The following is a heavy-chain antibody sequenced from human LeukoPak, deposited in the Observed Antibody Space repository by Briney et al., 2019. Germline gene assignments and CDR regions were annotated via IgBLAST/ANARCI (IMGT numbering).Heavy chain of an antibody. CDR3: ARVPAAPRLYMDV. CDR1: SGSFNSYY. CDR2: IYYSGST. J-gene: IGHJ6*02. Sequence: SETLSLTCTVSSGSFNSYYWSWIRQPPGKGLEWIGYIYYSGSTNYNPSLKSRVTISVDTSKNQFSLKLSSVTAADTAVYYCARVPAAPRLYMDVWGQGTTVIVSS. V-gene: IGHV4-59*01. D-gene: IGHD2-2*01.